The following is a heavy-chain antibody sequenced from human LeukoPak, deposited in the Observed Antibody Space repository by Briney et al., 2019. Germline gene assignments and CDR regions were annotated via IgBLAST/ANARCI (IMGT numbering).Heavy chain of an antibody. D-gene: IGHD6-19*01. CDR2: ISGSGGST. Sequence: PGGSLRLSCAASGFTFSSYAMSWVRQAPGKGLEWVSAISGSGGSTYYADSVKGRFTISRDNSKNTLYLQMNSLRAEDTAVYYCPKDHYPGYSSLFSYFDYWGQGTLVTVSS. CDR1: GFTFSSYA. J-gene: IGHJ4*02. CDR3: PKDHYPGYSSLFSYFDY. V-gene: IGHV3-23*01.